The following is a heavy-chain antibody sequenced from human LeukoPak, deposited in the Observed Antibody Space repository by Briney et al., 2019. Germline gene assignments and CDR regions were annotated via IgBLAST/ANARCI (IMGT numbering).Heavy chain of an antibody. Sequence: ASVKVSCKASGYTFTDYYMHWVRQAPGQGLEWMGWINPNSGGTNYAQKFQGRVTMTRDTSISTAYMELSRLRSDDTAVYYCARAFVWLSSSLPSHYYYYMDVWGKGTTVTVSS. CDR3: ARAFVWLSSSLPSHYYYYMDV. V-gene: IGHV1-2*02. J-gene: IGHJ6*03. D-gene: IGHD6-13*01. CDR1: GYTFTDYY. CDR2: INPNSGGT.